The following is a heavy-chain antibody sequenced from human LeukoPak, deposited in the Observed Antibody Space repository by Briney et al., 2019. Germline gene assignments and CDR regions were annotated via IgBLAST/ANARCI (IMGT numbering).Heavy chain of an antibody. V-gene: IGHV3-23*01. CDR1: GFTLSNYA. D-gene: IGHD3-22*01. CDR2: LSGSGGTI. J-gene: IGHJ4*02. Sequence: GGSLRLSCEASGFTLSNYAVSWVRQAPGKGLEWVSTLSGSGGTIYYADSVKGRFTISRDNSKNTLYLQVNSLRAEDTAIYYCAREIDSSGYQANYFDYWGQGTLVTVSS. CDR3: AREIDSSGYQANYFDY.